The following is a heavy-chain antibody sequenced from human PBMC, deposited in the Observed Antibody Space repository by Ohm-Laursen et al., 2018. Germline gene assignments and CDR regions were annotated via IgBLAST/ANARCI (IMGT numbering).Heavy chain of an antibody. CDR3: AREGWGVACDI. V-gene: IGHV4-59*12. D-gene: IGHD3-16*01. CDR2: IYYSGST. Sequence: SETLSLTCTVSGGSISSYYWSWIRQPPGKGLEWIGYIYYSGSTNYNPSLKSRVTISVDTSKNQFSLKLSSVTAADTAVYYCAREGWGVACDIWGQGTLVTVSS. J-gene: IGHJ3*02. CDR1: GGSISSYY.